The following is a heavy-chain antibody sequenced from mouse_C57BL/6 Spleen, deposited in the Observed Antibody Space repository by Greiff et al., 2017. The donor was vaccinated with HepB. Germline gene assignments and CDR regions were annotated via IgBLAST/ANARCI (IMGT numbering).Heavy chain of an antibody. J-gene: IGHJ3*01. Sequence: VKLMESGAELVKPGASVKLSCKASGYTFTSYWMHWVKQRPGQGLEWIGMIHPNSGSTNYNEKFKSKATLTVDKSSSTAYMQLSSLTSEDSAVYYCARYGDGYYAWFAYWGQGTLVTVSA. CDR1: GYTFTSYW. V-gene: IGHV1-64*01. CDR2: IHPNSGST. D-gene: IGHD2-3*01. CDR3: ARYGDGYYAWFAY.